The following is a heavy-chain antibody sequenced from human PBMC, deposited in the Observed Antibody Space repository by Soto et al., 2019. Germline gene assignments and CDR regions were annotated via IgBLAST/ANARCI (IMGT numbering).Heavy chain of an antibody. CDR1: GYTFTSYG. D-gene: IGHD3-10*01. CDR2: ISAYNGNT. J-gene: IGHJ6*02. V-gene: IGHV1-18*04. Sequence: QVQLVQSGAEVKKPGASVKVSCKASGYTFTSYGISWVRQAPGQGLEWMGGISAYNGNTNYAQKLQGRVTMTTDTSTSTAYMELRSLRSDDTAVYYCARDASHRGRRYYYYGMDVWGQGTTVTVSS. CDR3: ARDASHRGRRYYYYGMDV.